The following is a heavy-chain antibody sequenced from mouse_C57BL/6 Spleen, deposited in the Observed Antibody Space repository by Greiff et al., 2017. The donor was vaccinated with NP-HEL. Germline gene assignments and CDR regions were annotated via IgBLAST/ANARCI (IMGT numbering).Heavy chain of an antibody. CDR2: IYPGSGNT. CDR1: GYTFTDYY. Sequence: VQLQQSGPELVKPWASVKISCKASGYTFTDYYINWVKQRPGQGLEWIGWIYPGSGNTKYTAKFKGQATLTVDSSSSTAYIQLSSLTSEDYAVYICAREGVIPTGDMDYWGKGTSVTVSS. J-gene: IGHJ4*01. D-gene: IGHD2-4*01. CDR3: AREGVIPTGDMDY. V-gene: IGHV1-84*01.